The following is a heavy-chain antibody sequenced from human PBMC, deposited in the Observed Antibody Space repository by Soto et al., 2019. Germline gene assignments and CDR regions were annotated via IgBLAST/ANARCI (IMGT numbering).Heavy chain of an antibody. CDR3: ASGYSSGWDESRVIDY. J-gene: IGHJ4*02. CDR2: IIPIFGTA. Sequence: QVQLVQSGAEVKKPGSSVKVSCKASGGTFSSYAISWVRQAPGQGLEWMGGIIPIFGTANYAQKFQGRVTITADESTSTAYMELCRLRSEDTAVYYCASGYSSGWDESRVIDYWGQGTLVTVSS. CDR1: GGTFSSYA. D-gene: IGHD6-19*01. V-gene: IGHV1-69*01.